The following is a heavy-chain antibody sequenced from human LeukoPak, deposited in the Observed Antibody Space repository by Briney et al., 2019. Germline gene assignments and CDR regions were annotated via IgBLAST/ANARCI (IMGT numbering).Heavy chain of an antibody. CDR2: INPNSGGT. V-gene: IGHV1-2*04. J-gene: IGHJ6*02. CDR1: GYTFTGYY. D-gene: IGHD2-2*01. Sequence: GASVKVSCKASGYTFTGYYMHWVRQAPGQGLEWMGWINPNSGGTNYAQKFQGWVTMTRDTSISTAYMELSRLRSDDTAVYYCARVRRECSSTRCYARFYYYYGMDVWGQGTTVTVSS. CDR3: ARVRRECSSTRCYARFYYYYGMDV.